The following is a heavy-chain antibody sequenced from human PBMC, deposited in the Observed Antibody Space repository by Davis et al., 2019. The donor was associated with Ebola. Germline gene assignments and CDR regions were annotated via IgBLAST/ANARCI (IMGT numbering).Heavy chain of an antibody. D-gene: IGHD4-17*01. CDR3: VRTTYGAPEY. J-gene: IGHJ4*02. CDR1: GFTFSSYY. Sequence: GESLKISCAASGFTFSSYYMHWVRQAPGKGPVWVSRIKSDGSSTSYADSVKGRFTISRDNAKRTLYLQMNSLTAEDTAVYYCVRTTYGAPEYWGQGTLVTVSS. V-gene: IGHV3-74*01. CDR2: IKSDGSST.